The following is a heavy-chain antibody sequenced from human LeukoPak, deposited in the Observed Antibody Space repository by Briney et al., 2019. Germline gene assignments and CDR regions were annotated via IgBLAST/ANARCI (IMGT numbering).Heavy chain of an antibody. CDR3: ARVSTYFGVVTDFDY. CDR1: GYTFTSYD. J-gene: IGHJ4*02. CDR2: MNPNSGNT. D-gene: IGHD3-3*01. Sequence: ASVTVSFTASGYTFTSYDINWVRQATGQGLEWMGWMNPNSGNTGYAQKFQGRVTMTRNNSISTAYMELSSLRSEDTAVYYCARVSTYFGVVTDFDYWGQGTLVTVSS. V-gene: IGHV1-8*01.